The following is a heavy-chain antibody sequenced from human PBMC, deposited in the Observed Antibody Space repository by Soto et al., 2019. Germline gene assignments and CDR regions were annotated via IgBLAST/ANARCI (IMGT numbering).Heavy chain of an antibody. CDR2: TYESWRT. CDR1: GGSISSSSCP. J-gene: IGHJ4*02. Sequence: SEPLPLTDTVFGGSISSSSCPGSGIRQPPGKGLEWIGYTYESWRTYYNPSLESRVAISMHRSKHQFSLNLTSVTSADTAVYYCARGSNRGGYYQGFDYWGQGTLVTVSS. V-gene: IGHV4-30-2*01. CDR3: ARGSNRGGYYQGFDY. D-gene: IGHD3-3*01.